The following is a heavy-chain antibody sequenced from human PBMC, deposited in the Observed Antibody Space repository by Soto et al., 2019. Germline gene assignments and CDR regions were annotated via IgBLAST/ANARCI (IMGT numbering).Heavy chain of an antibody. Sequence: QVQLVQSGAEVKKPGSSVKVSCKASGGTFSSYAISWVRQAPGQGLECMGGIIPVFGTANYAQKFQGRVTITADESTSTVYMELSSLSSEDTAVYYCARGWNDFPHWGQGTLVTVSS. CDR3: ARGWNDFPH. J-gene: IGHJ1*01. D-gene: IGHD1-1*01. CDR2: IIPVFGTA. V-gene: IGHV1-69*01. CDR1: GGTFSSYA.